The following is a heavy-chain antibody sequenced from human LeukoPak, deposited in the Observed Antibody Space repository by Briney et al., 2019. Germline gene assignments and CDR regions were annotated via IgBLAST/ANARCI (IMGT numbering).Heavy chain of an antibody. CDR2: IKKDGSEK. D-gene: IGHD5-18*01. J-gene: IGHJ4*02. V-gene: IGHV3-7*01. CDR1: GFTFSSYS. CDR3: ARDLSGVAGYTYGRGIDY. Sequence: PGGSLRLSCAASGFTFSSYSMNWVRQAPGKGLEWVAIIKKDGSEKYYVDSVKGRFTISRDNAKTSLYLQMNSLRAEDTAVYYCARDLSGVAGYTYGRGIDYWGQGTLVTVSS.